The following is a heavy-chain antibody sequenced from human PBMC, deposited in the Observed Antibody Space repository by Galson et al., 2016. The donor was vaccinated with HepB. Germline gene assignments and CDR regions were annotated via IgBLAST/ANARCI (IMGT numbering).Heavy chain of an antibody. Sequence: SVKVSCKVSTYTLTDLPIHWVRQAPGKGLEWMGGFNPEDGETIYAQKFQGRVAMTEDTSTDTSYMELSSLRSEDTAIYYWAAPLRGVYAARFFHNWGQGTLVAVSS. D-gene: IGHD5/OR15-5a*01. CDR3: AAPLRGVYAARFFHN. J-gene: IGHJ4*02. V-gene: IGHV1-24*01. CDR2: FNPEDGET. CDR1: TYTLTDLP.